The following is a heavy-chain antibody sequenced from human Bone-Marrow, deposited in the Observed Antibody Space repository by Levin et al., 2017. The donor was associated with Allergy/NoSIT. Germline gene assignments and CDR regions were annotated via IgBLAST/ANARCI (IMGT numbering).Heavy chain of an antibody. D-gene: IGHD1/OR15-1a*01. Sequence: PGASVKVSCRVTGDSLTEFSIHWVRQSPEKGLEWMGGFDPEEVEVAYAQKFQGRVTVTEDTSADTAFMELSNLRSDDTAVYYCAASSTPTRDDAFDIWGQGTLVTVSS. V-gene: IGHV1-24*01. CDR2: FDPEEVEV. CDR3: AASSTPTRDDAFDI. J-gene: IGHJ3*02. CDR1: GDSLTEFS.